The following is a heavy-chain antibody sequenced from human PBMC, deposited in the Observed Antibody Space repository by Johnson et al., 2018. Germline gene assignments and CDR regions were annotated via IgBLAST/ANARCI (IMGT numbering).Heavy chain of an antibody. CDR3: PRDGSGWDYYYYYYMDV. J-gene: IGHJ6*03. CDR1: GFTFSSYS. Sequence: VQLVQSGGGLVKXGGSLRLXCAASGFTFSSYSMNWVRQSPGKGLEWVSSISSSSSYIYYADPVKCRFTIPRDNAKNSLYLQRNSLRAEDTAVYYCPRDGSGWDYYYYYYMDVWGKGTTVTVSS. CDR2: ISSSSSYI. V-gene: IGHV3-21*01. D-gene: IGHD6-19*01.